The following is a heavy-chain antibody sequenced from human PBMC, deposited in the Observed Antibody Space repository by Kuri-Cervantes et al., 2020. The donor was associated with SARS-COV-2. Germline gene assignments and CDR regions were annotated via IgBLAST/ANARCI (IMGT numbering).Heavy chain of an antibody. CDR1: GGSVSSGSYY. Sequence: CTVSGGSVSSGSYYWSWIRQHPGKALEWLALIYWDDDKRYSPSLKSRLTITKDTSKNQVVLTMTNMDPVDTATYYCAHSRAPAVHFDYWGQGTLVTVSS. D-gene: IGHD2-2*01. CDR2: IYWDDDK. CDR3: AHSRAPAVHFDY. V-gene: IGHV2-5*08. J-gene: IGHJ4*02.